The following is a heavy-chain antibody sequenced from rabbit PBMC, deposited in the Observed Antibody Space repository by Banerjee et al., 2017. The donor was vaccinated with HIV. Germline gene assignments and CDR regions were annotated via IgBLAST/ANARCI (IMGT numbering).Heavy chain of an antibody. D-gene: IGHD6-1*01. CDR1: GFSFSSSYW. V-gene: IGHV1S45*01. J-gene: IGHJ4*01. CDR3: AREETRYVGGADYAYPGL. CDR2: IYAGSSGST. Sequence: QEQLEESGGDLVKPEGSLTLTCTASGFSFSSSYWICWVRQAPGKGLEWIACIYAGSSGSTHYANWAKGRFTISKTSSTTVTLQMTSLTAADTATYFCAREETRYVGGADYAYPGLWGPGTLVTVS.